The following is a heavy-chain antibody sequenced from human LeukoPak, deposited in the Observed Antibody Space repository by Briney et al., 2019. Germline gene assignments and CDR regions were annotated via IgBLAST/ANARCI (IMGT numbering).Heavy chain of an antibody. D-gene: IGHD3-16*02. CDR3: ARTITIRGLILDY. CDR2: IYYSGST. J-gene: IGHJ4*02. CDR1: GGSISSYY. V-gene: IGHV4-59*01. Sequence: SETLSLTCTVSGGSISSYYWSWIRQPPGKGLEWIGYIYYSGSTNYNPSLKSRVTISVDTSKNQFSLKLSSVTAADTAVYYCARTITIRGLILDYWGQGTLVTVSS.